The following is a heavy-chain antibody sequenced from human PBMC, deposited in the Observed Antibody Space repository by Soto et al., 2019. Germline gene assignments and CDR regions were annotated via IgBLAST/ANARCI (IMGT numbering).Heavy chain of an antibody. J-gene: IGHJ4*02. CDR1: GGSISSGDYY. Sequence: SETLSLTCTVSGGSISSGDYYWSWIRQPPGKGLEWIGYTYYNGSTYYNPSLKSRVTMSVDTSKNQFSLKLMSVTAADTAVYYCARHFVAVVTKGWRYWCQGTLVTVSS. D-gene: IGHD2-15*01. V-gene: IGHV4-30-4*01. CDR3: ARHFVAVVTKGWRY. CDR2: TYYNGST.